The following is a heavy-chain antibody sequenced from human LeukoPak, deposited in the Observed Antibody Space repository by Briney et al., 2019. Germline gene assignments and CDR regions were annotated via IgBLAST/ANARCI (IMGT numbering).Heavy chain of an antibody. V-gene: IGHV1-69*05. D-gene: IGHD3-22*01. Sequence: ASVKVSCKASGGTFSSYAISWVRQAPGQGLEWMGRIIPIFGTANYARKFQGRVTITTDESTSTAYMELSSLRSEDTAVYYCARDGSGSLTDYWGQGTLVTVSS. CDR3: ARDGSGSLTDY. CDR1: GGTFSSYA. J-gene: IGHJ4*02. CDR2: IIPIFGTA.